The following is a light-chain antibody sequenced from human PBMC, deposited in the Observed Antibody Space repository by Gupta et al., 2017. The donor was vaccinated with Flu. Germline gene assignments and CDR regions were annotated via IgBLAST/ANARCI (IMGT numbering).Light chain of an antibody. CDR3: QSYDSSLSGWWG. V-gene: IGLV1-40*01. CDR1: SPNIGGGYD. Sequence: QAVLTQPPSVSGAPGHRVTTSCTGSSPNIGGGYDVHRYRQIPGTATNLLIYGNSKRPSGVPDRCTGSKSGTSASLASTGLQAEDGADYYCQSYDSSLSGWWGFGGGTKLTVL. CDR2: GNS. J-gene: IGLJ3*02.